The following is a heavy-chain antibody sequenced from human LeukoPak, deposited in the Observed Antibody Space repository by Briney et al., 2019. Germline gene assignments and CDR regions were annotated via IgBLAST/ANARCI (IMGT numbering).Heavy chain of an antibody. V-gene: IGHV3-30*03. CDR2: IPYDGSNK. J-gene: IGHJ4*02. CDR1: GFTFSSYG. D-gene: IGHD3-16*02. Sequence: PGGSLRLSCAASGFTFSSYGMHWVRQAPGKGLEWVAVIPYDGSNKYYADSVKGRFTISRDNSKNTLYLQMNSLRAEDTAVYYCASDYDYVWGSYRNSNWGQGTLVTVSS. CDR3: ASDYDYVWGSYRNSN.